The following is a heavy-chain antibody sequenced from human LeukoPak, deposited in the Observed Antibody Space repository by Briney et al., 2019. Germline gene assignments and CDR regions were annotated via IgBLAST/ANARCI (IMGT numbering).Heavy chain of an antibody. V-gene: IGHV1-46*01. CDR1: GYTFTSYY. J-gene: IGHJ6*04. D-gene: IGHD2-2*01. CDR2: INPSGGST. Sequence: ASVKVSCKASGYTFTSYYMHWVRQAPGQGLEWMGIINPSGGSTSYAQKFQGRVTMTRDTSTSTVYMELSSLRPEDTAVYYCARDSYQLLSHYYYGMDVWGKGTAVTVSS. CDR3: ARDSYQLLSHYYYGMDV.